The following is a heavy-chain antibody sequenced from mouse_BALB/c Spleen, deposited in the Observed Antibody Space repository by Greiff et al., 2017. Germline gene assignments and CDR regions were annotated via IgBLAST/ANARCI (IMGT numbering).Heavy chain of an antibody. D-gene: IGHD2-4*01. Sequence: VQRVESGPGLVQPSQSLSITCTVSGFSLTSYGVHWVRQSPGKGLEWLGVIWSGGSTDYNAAFISRLSISKDNSKSQVFFKMNSLQANDTAIYYCARIRYDYDNAMDYWGQGTSVTVSS. V-gene: IGHV2-2*02. CDR2: IWSGGST. J-gene: IGHJ4*01. CDR1: GFSLTSYG. CDR3: ARIRYDYDNAMDY.